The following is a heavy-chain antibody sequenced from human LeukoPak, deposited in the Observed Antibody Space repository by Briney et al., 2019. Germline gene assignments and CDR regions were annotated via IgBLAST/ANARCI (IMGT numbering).Heavy chain of an antibody. CDR1: GFTFSTYS. Sequence: GGSLRLSCAASGFTFSTYSMNWVRQAPGKGLEWVSSISSSSSSFIYYADSVKGRFTISRDNAKNSVYLQMDSLRAEDTAVYYCARDSPLSFDIWGQGTMVTASS. CDR3: ARDSPLSFDI. CDR2: ISSSSSSFI. V-gene: IGHV3-21*01. J-gene: IGHJ3*02.